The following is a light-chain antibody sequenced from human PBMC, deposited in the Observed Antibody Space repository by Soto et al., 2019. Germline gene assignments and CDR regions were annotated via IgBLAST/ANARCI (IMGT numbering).Light chain of an antibody. Sequence: QSVLTQPPSVSGAPGQRVTISCTGSSSNIGAGYDVHWYQQLPGTAPKLLIYGNSNRPSGVPDRFSGSKSGNTASLTISGLQAEDEADSYCSSYTSSSTPYVFGTGTKLTVL. CDR1: SSNIGAGYD. CDR2: GNS. V-gene: IGLV1-40*01. J-gene: IGLJ1*01. CDR3: SSYTSSSTPYV.